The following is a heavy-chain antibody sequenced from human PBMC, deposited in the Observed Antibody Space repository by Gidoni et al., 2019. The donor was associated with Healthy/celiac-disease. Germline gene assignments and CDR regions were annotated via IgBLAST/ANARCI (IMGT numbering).Heavy chain of an antibody. CDR2: INPSGGST. J-gene: IGHJ4*02. V-gene: IGHV1-46*02. CDR3: ARVGVVTPDY. D-gene: IGHD3-3*01. CDR1: GYPFNSYY. Sequence: QVKLVQAGAEMKKPGASMKVSCQASGYPFNSYYMHWVRQAPGQVLEWMGIINPSGGSTSYAQKFPGRVTMTRDTSTSTVYMELSSLRSEDTAVYYCARVGVVTPDYWGQGTLVTVSS.